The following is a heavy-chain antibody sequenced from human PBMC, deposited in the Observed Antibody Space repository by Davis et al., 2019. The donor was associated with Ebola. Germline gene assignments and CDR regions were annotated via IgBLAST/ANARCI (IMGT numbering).Heavy chain of an antibody. D-gene: IGHD3-16*01. CDR3: ARGMGSYGPPGY. CDR1: GGSISSSSYY. CDR2: INHSGST. Sequence: MPSETLSLTCTVSGGSISSSSYYWSWIRQPPGKGLEWIGEINHSGSTNYNPSLKSRVTISVDTSKNQLSLKLSSVTAADTAVYYCARGMGSYGPPGYWGQGTLVTVSS. V-gene: IGHV4-39*07. J-gene: IGHJ4*02.